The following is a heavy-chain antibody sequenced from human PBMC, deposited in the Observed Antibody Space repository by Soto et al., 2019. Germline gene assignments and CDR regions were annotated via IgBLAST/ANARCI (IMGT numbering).Heavy chain of an antibody. D-gene: IGHD3-16*01. CDR1: GYTFTSYG. CDR2: ISAYNGNT. V-gene: IGHV1-18*01. Sequence: ASVKVSCKASGYTFTSYGISWVRQAPGQGLEWMGWISAYNGNTNYAQKLQGRVTMTTDTSTSTAYMELRSLRSDDTAVYYCASSYYDYIWGSSAAPLDDAFDIGGQGTRVTV. CDR3: ASSYYDYIWGSSAAPLDDAFDI. J-gene: IGHJ3*02.